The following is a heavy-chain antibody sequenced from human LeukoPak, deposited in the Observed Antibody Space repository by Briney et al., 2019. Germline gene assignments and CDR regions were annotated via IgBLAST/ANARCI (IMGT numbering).Heavy chain of an antibody. Sequence: LTGGSLRLSCAASGFTFDDYAMHWVRQAPGKGLEWVAVISYDGSSKYYADSVKGRFTISRDNSKNTLFLQMNSLGPEDTAVYYCAKARTYYYDSSRYYLNFWGQGTLVTVSS. CDR3: AKARTYYYDSSRYYLNF. CDR2: ISYDGSSK. D-gene: IGHD3-22*01. CDR1: GFTFDDYA. J-gene: IGHJ4*02. V-gene: IGHV3-30*18.